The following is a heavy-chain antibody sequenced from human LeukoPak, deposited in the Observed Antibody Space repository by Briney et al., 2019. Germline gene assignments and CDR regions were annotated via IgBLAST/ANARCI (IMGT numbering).Heavy chain of an antibody. CDR1: GGSISSSSYY. Sequence: SETLSLTCTVSGGSISSSSYYWGWIRQPPGKGLEWIGSIYYSGSTYYNPSLKSRVTISVDTSKNQFSLKLSSVTAADTAVYYCARDRFSSSWYQEAFDIWGQGTMVTVSS. V-gene: IGHV4-39*07. CDR3: ARDRFSSSWYQEAFDI. CDR2: IYYSGST. J-gene: IGHJ3*02. D-gene: IGHD6-13*01.